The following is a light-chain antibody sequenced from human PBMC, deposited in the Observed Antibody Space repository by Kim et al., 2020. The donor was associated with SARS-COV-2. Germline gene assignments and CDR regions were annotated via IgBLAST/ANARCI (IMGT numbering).Light chain of an antibody. V-gene: IGLV9-49*01. CDR2: VGTGGIVG. Sequence: QPVLTQPPSASASLGASVTLTCTLSSGYSNYKVDWYQQRPGKGPRFVMRVGTGGIVGSKGDGIPDRFSVLGSGLNRYLTIKNIQEEDESDYYCGADHGSGSNFVVVFGGGPQRTVL. CDR3: GADHGSGSNFVVV. J-gene: IGLJ2*01. CDR1: SGYSNYK.